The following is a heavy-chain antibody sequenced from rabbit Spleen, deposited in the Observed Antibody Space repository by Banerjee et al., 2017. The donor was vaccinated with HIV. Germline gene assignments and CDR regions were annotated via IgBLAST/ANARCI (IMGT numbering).Heavy chain of an antibody. V-gene: IGHV1S47*01. J-gene: IGHJ4*01. Sequence: QEQLVESGGGLVQPGGSLKLSCKASGFDFSAYGVSWVRQAPGKGLEWIGYIDPVFGIAVYASWVNGRFTISRDNAQNTLYLQLNSLTAADTATYFCARDGAGGSYFALWGPGTLVTVS. CDR2: IDPVFGIA. CDR3: ARDGAGGSYFAL. CDR1: GFDFSAYG. D-gene: IGHD8-1*01.